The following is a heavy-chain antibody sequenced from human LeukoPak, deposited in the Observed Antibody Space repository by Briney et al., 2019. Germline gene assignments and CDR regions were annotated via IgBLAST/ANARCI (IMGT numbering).Heavy chain of an antibody. D-gene: IGHD3-10*01. V-gene: IGHV3-48*01. CDR2: ISSSSSTI. J-gene: IGHJ4*02. CDR3: ARGPPYYYGSGSYYDY. Sequence: PGGSLRLSCAASGFTFSSYSMNWVRQAPGKGLEWVSYISSSSSTIYYADSVKGRFTISRDNAKNSLYLQMNSLRAEDTAVYYCARGPPYYYGSGSYYDYWGQGTLVTVSS. CDR1: GFTFSSYS.